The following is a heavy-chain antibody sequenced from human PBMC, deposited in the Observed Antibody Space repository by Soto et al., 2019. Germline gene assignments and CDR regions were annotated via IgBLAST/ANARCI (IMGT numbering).Heavy chain of an antibody. CDR2: ISWNSGSI. V-gene: IGHV3-9*01. D-gene: IGHD3-16*02. J-gene: IGHJ4*02. Sequence: EVPLVESGGGLVQPGRSLRLSCAASGITFDDYAMHRVRQAPGKGLEGVPGISWNSGSIGYADSVKGRLTISRENAINCLYLQMKSLIIEDTVLYYSAKNINVITFAGVIVALDYWGLGTLITGSS. CDR3: AKNINVITFAGVIVALDY. CDR1: GITFDDYA.